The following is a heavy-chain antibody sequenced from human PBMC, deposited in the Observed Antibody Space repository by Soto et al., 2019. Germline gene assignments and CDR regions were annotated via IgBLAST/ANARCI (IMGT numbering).Heavy chain of an antibody. D-gene: IGHD3-3*01. CDR3: AREESLLYYDFFYYGMDV. Sequence: PGGSLRLSCAASGFTFSSYAMHWVRQAPGKGLEWVAVISYDGSNKYYADFVKGRSTISRDNSKNTLYLQMNRLRAEDTAVYYCAREESLLYYDFFYYGMDVWGQGTTVTVSS. V-gene: IGHV3-30-3*01. J-gene: IGHJ6*02. CDR2: ISYDGSNK. CDR1: GFTFSSYA.